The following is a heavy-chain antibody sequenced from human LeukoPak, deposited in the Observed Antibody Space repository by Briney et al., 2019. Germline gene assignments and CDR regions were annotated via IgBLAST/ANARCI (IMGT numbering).Heavy chain of an antibody. CDR1: GFTFSDHY. V-gene: IGHV3-72*01. CDR2: IRNKPDSYTT. CDR3: AKTAVTPVAQHLDY. Sequence: GGSLRLSCSASGFTFSDHYMDWVRQAPGKGLEWVGRIRNKPDSYTTAYAASVKGRFTISRDDSKNSLYLQMNSLKTEDTAVYFCAKTAVTPVAQHLDYWGQGALVTVSS. J-gene: IGHJ4*02. D-gene: IGHD4-11*01.